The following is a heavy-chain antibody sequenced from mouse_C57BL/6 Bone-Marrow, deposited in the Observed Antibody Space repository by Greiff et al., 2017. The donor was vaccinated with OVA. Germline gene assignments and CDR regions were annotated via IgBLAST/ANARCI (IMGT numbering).Heavy chain of an antibody. J-gene: IGHJ4*01. CDR3: TMITTVPGYYAMDY. CDR1: GFNIKDDY. Sequence: VTLKESGAELVRPGASVKLSCTASGFNIKDDYMHWVKQRPEQGLEWIGWIDPENGDTEYASKFQGKATITADTSSNTAYLQLSSLTSEDTAVYYCTMITTVPGYYAMDYWGQGTSVTVSS. CDR2: IDPENGDT. V-gene: IGHV14-4*01. D-gene: IGHD1-1*01.